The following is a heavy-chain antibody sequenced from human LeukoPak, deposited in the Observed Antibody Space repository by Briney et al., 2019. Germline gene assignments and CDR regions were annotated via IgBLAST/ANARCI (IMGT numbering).Heavy chain of an antibody. CDR1: GFTFSTFA. CDR2: ISGSGDVT. V-gene: IGHV3-23*01. Sequence: GGSLRLSCAASGFTFSTFAMNWVRQAPGKGLEWVSAISGSGDVTYFGDSVKGRFTISRDNSKSVLYLQMNTLRAEDTAVYYCSKGLGLSYWYPDLWGRGTLVSVSS. D-gene: IGHD1-26*01. CDR3: SKGLGLSYWYPDL. J-gene: IGHJ2*01.